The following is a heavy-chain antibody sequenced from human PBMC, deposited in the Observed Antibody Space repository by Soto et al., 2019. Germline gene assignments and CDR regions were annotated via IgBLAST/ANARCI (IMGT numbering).Heavy chain of an antibody. Sequence: EVQLLESGGGLVQPGGSLRLSCAASGFTFSSYAMSWVRQAPGKGLEWVSAISGSGGSTYYADSVKGRFTISRDNSKNTLYLQMNSLRAEDTAVYYCAKILEGYSSGWYEGYFDYWGQGTLVTVSS. CDR3: AKILEGYSSGWYEGYFDY. CDR1: GFTFSSYA. CDR2: ISGSGGST. J-gene: IGHJ4*02. V-gene: IGHV3-23*01. D-gene: IGHD6-19*01.